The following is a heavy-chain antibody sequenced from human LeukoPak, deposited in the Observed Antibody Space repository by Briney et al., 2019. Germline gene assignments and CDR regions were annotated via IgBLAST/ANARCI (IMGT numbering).Heavy chain of an antibody. Sequence: RPSETLSLTCTVSGGSISSYYWSWIRQPPGKGLEWIGYIYYSGSTNYNPSLKSRVTISVDTSKNQFSLKLSSVTAADTAVYYCARSLITMVRGVNYYYGMDVWGQGTTVTVSS. CDR1: GGSISSYY. CDR2: IYYSGST. D-gene: IGHD3-10*01. CDR3: ARSLITMVRGVNYYYGMDV. J-gene: IGHJ6*02. V-gene: IGHV4-59*01.